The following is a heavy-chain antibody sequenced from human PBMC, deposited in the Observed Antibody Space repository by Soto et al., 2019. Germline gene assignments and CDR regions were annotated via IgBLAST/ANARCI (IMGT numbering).Heavy chain of an antibody. J-gene: IGHJ4*02. V-gene: IGHV3-30*03. CDR1: GFTFSSYG. Sequence: QVQLVESGGGVVQPGRSLRLSCAASGFTFSSYGMHWVRQAPGKGLEWVAVISYDGSNKYYADSVKGRFTISRDNSKNALYLQMNNLRAEDTAVYYCARGWDTAMPGGLRETPFDYWGQGTLVTVSS. CDR2: ISYDGSNK. CDR3: ARGWDTAMPGGLRETPFDY. D-gene: IGHD5-18*01.